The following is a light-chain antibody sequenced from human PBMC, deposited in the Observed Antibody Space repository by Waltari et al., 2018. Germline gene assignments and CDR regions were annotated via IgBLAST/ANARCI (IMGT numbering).Light chain of an antibody. Sequence: DIQLTQSPYFLSASVGDRDTLTCRASQGMNNYLSWYQQKPGKAPELLIYTASTLQSGVAPRCSGSGSGTEFTLTITSLQPEDIATYYCQQFKSYPLTFGGGTKVEIK. CDR3: QQFKSYPLT. V-gene: IGKV1-9*01. J-gene: IGKJ4*01. CDR2: TAS. CDR1: QGMNNY.